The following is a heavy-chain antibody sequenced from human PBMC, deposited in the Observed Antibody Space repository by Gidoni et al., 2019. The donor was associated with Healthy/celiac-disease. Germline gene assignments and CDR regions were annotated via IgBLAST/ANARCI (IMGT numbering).Heavy chain of an antibody. CDR2: IYYSGST. Sequence: QLQLQESGPGLVKPSETLSLTCTVSGGSISRSSYYWGWIRQPPGKGLEWIGSIYYSGSTYSNPSLKSRVTISVDTSKNQFSLKLSSVTAADTAVYYCARVPYCGGDCYSASDYWGQGTLVTVSS. CDR1: GGSISRSSYY. CDR3: ARVPYCGGDCYSASDY. J-gene: IGHJ4*02. V-gene: IGHV4-39*07. D-gene: IGHD2-21*02.